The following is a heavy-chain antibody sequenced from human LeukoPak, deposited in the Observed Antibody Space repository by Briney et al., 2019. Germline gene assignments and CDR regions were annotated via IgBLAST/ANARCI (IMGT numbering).Heavy chain of an antibody. V-gene: IGHV3-48*03. Sequence: GGSLTLSCAASGFTFSSYEMNWVRQAPGKGLEWISYIASGGGANRFYSESVKGRFTISRDNAKNSLYLHMNSLRAEDTGVYYCARIGTTTRGPAGLDVWGQGTTVTVSS. D-gene: IGHD2/OR15-2a*01. CDR1: GFTFSSYE. J-gene: IGHJ6*02. CDR2: IASGGGANR. CDR3: ARIGTTTRGPAGLDV.